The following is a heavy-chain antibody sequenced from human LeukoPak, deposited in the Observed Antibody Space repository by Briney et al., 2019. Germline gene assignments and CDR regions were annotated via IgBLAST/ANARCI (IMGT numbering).Heavy chain of an antibody. CDR2: IYYSGST. CDR1: GGSISSSSYY. D-gene: IGHD4-17*01. V-gene: IGHV4-39*01. CDR3: ARPGMTTVTTGWFDP. Sequence: SETLSLTCTVSGGSISSSSYYRGWIRQPPGKGLEWIGSIYYSGSTYYNPSLKSRVTISVDTSKNQFSLKLSSVTAADTAVYYCARPGMTTVTTGWFDPRGQGTLVTVSS. J-gene: IGHJ5*02.